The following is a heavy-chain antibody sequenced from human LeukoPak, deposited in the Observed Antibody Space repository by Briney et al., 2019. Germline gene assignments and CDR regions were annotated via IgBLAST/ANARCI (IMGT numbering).Heavy chain of an antibody. CDR1: GFSFSSYG. CDR3: ARTYSRESGYDFVFHY. D-gene: IGHD5-12*01. CDR2: ISYDGKNI. Sequence: GGSLRLSCAASGFSFSSYGLHWVRQAPGKGREWVSAISYDGKNIHYADSVKGRFTISRDNSRNTVYLQMNSLRVEDTAVYYCARTYSRESGYDFVFHYWGQGTRVTVSS. V-gene: IGHV3-33*01. J-gene: IGHJ4*02.